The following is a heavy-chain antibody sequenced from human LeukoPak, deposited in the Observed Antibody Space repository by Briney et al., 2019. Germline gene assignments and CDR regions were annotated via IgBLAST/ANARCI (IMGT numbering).Heavy chain of an antibody. Sequence: SGTLSLTCAVYGGSFSGYYWSWIRQPPGKGLEWIGEINHSGSTNYNPSLKSRVTISVDTSKNQFSLKLSSVTAADTAVYYCARGRKGLGVYSSSWYGDYWGQGTLVTVSS. CDR3: ARGRKGLGVYSSSWYGDY. J-gene: IGHJ4*02. CDR1: GGSFSGYY. CDR2: INHSGST. V-gene: IGHV4-34*01. D-gene: IGHD6-13*01.